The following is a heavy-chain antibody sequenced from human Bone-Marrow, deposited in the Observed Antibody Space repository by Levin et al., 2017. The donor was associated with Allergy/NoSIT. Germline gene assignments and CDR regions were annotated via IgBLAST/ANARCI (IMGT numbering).Heavy chain of an antibody. Sequence: GESLKISCAASGFTFSSYSMNWVRQAPGKGLEWVSSISSSSSYIYYADSVKGRFTISRDNAKNSLYLQMNSLRAEDTAVYYCARDPPNFYGSGSHIDYWGQGTLVTVSS. CDR2: ISSSSSYI. CDR1: GFTFSSYS. J-gene: IGHJ4*02. D-gene: IGHD3-10*01. CDR3: ARDPPNFYGSGSHIDY. V-gene: IGHV3-21*01.